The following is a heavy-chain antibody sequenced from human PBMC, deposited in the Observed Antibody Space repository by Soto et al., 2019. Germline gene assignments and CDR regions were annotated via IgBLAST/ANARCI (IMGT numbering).Heavy chain of an antibody. J-gene: IGHJ5*02. D-gene: IGHD3-22*01. CDR1: GFTFSSYA. V-gene: IGHV3-23*01. CDR3: AKDLSTYYYDSSGSFS. Sequence: EVQLLESGGGLVQPGGSPRLSCAASGFTFSSYAMSWVRQAPGKGLEWVSAISGSGGSTYYADSVKGRFTISRDNSKNTLYLQMNSLRAEDTAVYYCAKDLSTYYYDSSGSFSWGQGTLVTVSS. CDR2: ISGSGGST.